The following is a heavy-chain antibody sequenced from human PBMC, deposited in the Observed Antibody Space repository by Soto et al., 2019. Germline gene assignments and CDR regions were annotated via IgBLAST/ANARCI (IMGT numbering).Heavy chain of an antibody. CDR1: GGTFSSYA. V-gene: IGHV1-69*01. D-gene: IGHD2-2*02. CDR3: ASSDIVVVPAAISGYYGMDV. J-gene: IGHJ6*02. Sequence: QVQLVQSGAEVKKPGSSVKVSCKASGGTFSSYAISWVRQAPGQGLEWMGGIIPIFGTANYAQKFQGRVTITADESTSTAYMELSSLRSEDMAVYYCASSDIVVVPAAISGYYGMDVWGQGTTVTVSS. CDR2: IIPIFGTA.